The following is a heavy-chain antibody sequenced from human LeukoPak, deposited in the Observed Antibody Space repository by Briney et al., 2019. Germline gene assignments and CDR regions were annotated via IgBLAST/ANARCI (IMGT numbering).Heavy chain of an antibody. Sequence: SETLSLTCAVSGDSISNNYLWRWVRQFPGKGLEYIGEIYRTGRTNYNPSLKSRVTISIDKSENRFSLNLRSVTAADTAVYYCGRHDYGDSSAASDIWGQGTMVTVSS. CDR2: IYRTGRT. V-gene: IGHV4-4*02. CDR3: GRHDYGDSSAASDI. J-gene: IGHJ3*02. CDR1: GDSISNNYL. D-gene: IGHD4-17*01.